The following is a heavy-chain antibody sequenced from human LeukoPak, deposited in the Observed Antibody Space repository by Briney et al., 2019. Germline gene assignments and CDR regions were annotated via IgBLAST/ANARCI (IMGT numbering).Heavy chain of an antibody. CDR1: GFTFSSYG. V-gene: IGHV3-21*01. D-gene: IGHD6-13*01. CDR3: ARDISPAAGPDY. Sequence: GGSLRLSCAASGFTFSSYGMNWVRQAPGKGLEWVSSISTSSSYIYYADSMKGRFTISRDNAKNSLYLQMNSLRAEDTAVYYCARDISPAAGPDYWGQGTLVTVSS. CDR2: ISTSSSYI. J-gene: IGHJ4*02.